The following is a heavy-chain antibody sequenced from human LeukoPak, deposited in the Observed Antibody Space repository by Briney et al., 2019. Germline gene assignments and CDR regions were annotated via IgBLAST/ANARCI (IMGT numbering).Heavy chain of an antibody. CDR2: ISAYNGNT. V-gene: IGHV1-18*01. Sequence: GASVKVGCKAYGYSVTSYGISWVRQAPGQGLEWMGWISAYNGNTNYAQKLQGRVTMTTDTSTSTAYMELRSLRSDDTAVYYCARVGESQYDFWSGYRGPNWFDPWGQGTLVTVSS. D-gene: IGHD3-3*01. CDR1: GYSVTSYG. J-gene: IGHJ5*02. CDR3: ARVGESQYDFWSGYRGPNWFDP.